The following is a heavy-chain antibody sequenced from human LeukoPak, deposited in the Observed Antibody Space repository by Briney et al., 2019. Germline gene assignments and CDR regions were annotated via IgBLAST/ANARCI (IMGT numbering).Heavy chain of an antibody. J-gene: IGHJ3*01. CDR2: IYYSGST. D-gene: IGHD5-24*01. CDR1: GFTVSSTY. CDR3: ARHKRWLQFPDAFDL. V-gene: IGHV4-59*08. Sequence: GSLRLSCAASGFTVSSTYMSWVRQAPGKGLEWIGYIYYSGSTIHNPSLETRVTISVDTSKSQFSLKLSSVTAADTAMYYCARHKRWLQFPDAFDLWGQGTMVTVSS.